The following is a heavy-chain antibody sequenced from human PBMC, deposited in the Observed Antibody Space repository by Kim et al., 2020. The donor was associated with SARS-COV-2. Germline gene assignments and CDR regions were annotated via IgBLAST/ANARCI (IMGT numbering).Heavy chain of an antibody. D-gene: IGHD2-2*01. CDR3: ARVQSRYCSSTSCYESGFDY. CDR1: GYTFTGYY. CDR2: INPNSGGT. Sequence: ASVKVSCKASGYTFTGYYMHWVRQAPGQGLEWMGWINPNSGGTNYAQKFQGRVTMTRDTSISTAYMELSRLRSDDTAVYYCARVQSRYCSSTSCYESGFDYWGQGTLVTVSS. V-gene: IGHV1-2*02. J-gene: IGHJ4*02.